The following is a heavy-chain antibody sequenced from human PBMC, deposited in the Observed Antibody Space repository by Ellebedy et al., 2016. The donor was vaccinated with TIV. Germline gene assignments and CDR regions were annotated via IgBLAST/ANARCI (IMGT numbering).Heavy chain of an antibody. CDR3: AQRTSVTAIDY. V-gene: IGHV2-5*01. D-gene: IGHD4-17*01. Sequence: SGPTLVKPTQTLTLTCTFSGFSLTTSEVLVGWVRQPPGKALEWLAFIYGNDDKRYSPSLKSRLTITKDTSKNQVVLTMTHMDPVDTATYYCAQRTSVTAIDYWGQGTLVTVSS. CDR1: GFSLTTSEVL. CDR2: IYGNDDK. J-gene: IGHJ4*02.